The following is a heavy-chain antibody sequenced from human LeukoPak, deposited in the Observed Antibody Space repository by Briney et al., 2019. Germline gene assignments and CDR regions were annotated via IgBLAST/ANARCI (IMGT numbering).Heavy chain of an antibody. CDR1: GYTFTSYA. Sequence: ASVKVSCKASGYTFTSYAMNWVRQAPGQGLEWMGWINTNTGNPTYAQGFTGRFVFSLDTSVSTAYLQISSLKAEDTAVYYCAREIPTHYYDSSGHDYWGQGTLVTVSS. D-gene: IGHD3-22*01. V-gene: IGHV7-4-1*02. CDR2: INTNTGNP. CDR3: AREIPTHYYDSSGHDY. J-gene: IGHJ4*02.